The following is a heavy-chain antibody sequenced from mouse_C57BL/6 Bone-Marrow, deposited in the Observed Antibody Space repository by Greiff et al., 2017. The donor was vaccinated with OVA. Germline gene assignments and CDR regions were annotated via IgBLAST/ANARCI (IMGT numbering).Heavy chain of an antibody. V-gene: IGHV1-55*01. D-gene: IGHD1-1*01. CDR3: AREGYYGSRRRVYYCDY. CDR1: GYTFTSYW. Sequence: VQLQQPGAELVKPGASVKMSCKASGYTFTSYWITWVKQRPGQGLEWIGDIYPGSGSTNYNEKFKSKATLTVDTSSSTAYMQLSSLTSEDSAVYYCAREGYYGSRRRVYYCDYWGKGTTLTVSS. CDR2: IYPGSGST. J-gene: IGHJ2*01.